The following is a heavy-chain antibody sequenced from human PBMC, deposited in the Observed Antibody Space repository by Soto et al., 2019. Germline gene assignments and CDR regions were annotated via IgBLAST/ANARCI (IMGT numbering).Heavy chain of an antibody. CDR2: IIPIFGTA. Sequence: QVQLVQSGAEVKKPGSSVNVSCKASGGTFSSYAISWVRQAPGQGLEWMGGIIPIFGTANYAQKFQGRVTITEDESTSTAYLELSSLRSEDTAVYYCARDSPVGDHPSRFDYWGQGTLVTVSS. J-gene: IGHJ4*02. V-gene: IGHV1-69*01. CDR1: GGTFSSYA. D-gene: IGHD1-26*01. CDR3: ARDSPVGDHPSRFDY.